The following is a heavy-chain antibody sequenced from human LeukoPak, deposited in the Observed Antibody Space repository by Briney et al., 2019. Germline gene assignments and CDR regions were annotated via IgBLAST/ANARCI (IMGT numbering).Heavy chain of an antibody. V-gene: IGHV3-7*03. CDR2: IKQDGSEK. D-gene: IGHD2-8*01. J-gene: IGHJ4*02. Sequence: GGSLRLSCAASGFTFSSYWMSWVRQAPGKGLEWVANIKQDGSEKYYVDSVKGRFTISRDNAKNSLYLQMNSLRAEDTALYYCAKDIKQYCTNGVCYTVAFDYWGQGTLVTVSS. CDR1: GFTFSSYW. CDR3: AKDIKQYCTNGVCYTVAFDY.